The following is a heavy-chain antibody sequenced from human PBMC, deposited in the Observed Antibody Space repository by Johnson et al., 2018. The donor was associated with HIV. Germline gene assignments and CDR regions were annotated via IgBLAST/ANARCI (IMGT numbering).Heavy chain of an antibody. CDR1: GIAFSTNW. CDR3: AKEVPVYSYGYYDAFDI. CDR2: INSDGRST. D-gene: IGHD5-18*01. J-gene: IGHJ3*02. Sequence: MLLVKSGGTVVRPGGSLRLSCVGSGIAFSTNWMHWVRQAPGKGLVWVSRINSDGRSTSYADSVKGRFTISRDNSKNTLDLQMNSLRAEDTAVYYCAKEVPVYSYGYYDAFDIWGQGTMVTVSS. V-gene: IGHV3-74*01.